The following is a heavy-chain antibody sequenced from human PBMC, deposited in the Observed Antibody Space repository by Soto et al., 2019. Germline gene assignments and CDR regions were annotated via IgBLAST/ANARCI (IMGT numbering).Heavy chain of an antibody. J-gene: IGHJ3*02. Sequence: QVQLVQSGAEVKKPGASVKVSCKASGYTFINYAMHWVRQAPGQSLEWMGWINGGKGNTKYSEKIQGRVTITRDTSASTAYMELSSLRSEDTAVYYCASGMVDASQIWGQGTMVTVSS. CDR2: INGGKGNT. V-gene: IGHV1-3*01. D-gene: IGHD2-8*01. CDR1: GYTFINYA. CDR3: ASGMVDASQI.